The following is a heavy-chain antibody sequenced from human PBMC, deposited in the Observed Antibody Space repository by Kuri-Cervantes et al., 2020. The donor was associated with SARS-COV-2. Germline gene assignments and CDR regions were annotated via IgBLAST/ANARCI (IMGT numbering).Heavy chain of an antibody. J-gene: IGHJ3*02. Sequence: ASVKVSCKASGYTFTGYYMHWVRQAPGQGLEWMGWINPNSGGTNYAQKFQGWVTMTRDTSISTVYMELSRLRSDDTAVYYCASSTPFRRLVVISQGEAFDIWGQGTMVTVSS. V-gene: IGHV1-2*04. CDR3: ASSTPFRRLVVISQGEAFDI. D-gene: IGHD3-22*01. CDR2: INPNSGGT. CDR1: GYTFTGYY.